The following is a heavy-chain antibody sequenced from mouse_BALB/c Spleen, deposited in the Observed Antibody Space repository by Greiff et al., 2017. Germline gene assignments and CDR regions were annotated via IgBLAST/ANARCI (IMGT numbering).Heavy chain of an antibody. D-gene: IGHD1-1*01. CDR3: ARGGTRVVLYYYAMDY. J-gene: IGHJ4*01. V-gene: IGHV1-7*01. Sequence: VQLQQSGAELAKPGASVKMSCKASGYTFTSYWMHWVKQRPGQGLEWIGYINPSTGYTEYNQKFKDKATLTADKSSSTAYMQLSSLTSEDSAVYYCARGGTRVVLYYYAMDYWGQGTSVTVSS. CDR2: INPSTGYT. CDR1: GYTFTSYW.